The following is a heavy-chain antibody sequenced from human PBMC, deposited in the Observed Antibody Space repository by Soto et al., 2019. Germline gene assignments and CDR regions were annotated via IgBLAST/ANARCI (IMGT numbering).Heavy chain of an antibody. V-gene: IGHV1-3*01. D-gene: IGHD6-25*01. CDR3: ARDPGGCSLDY. CDR2: INAGNGNT. J-gene: IGHJ4*02. CDR1: GYTFTSYA. Sequence: QVKLVQSGAEVKKPGASVKVSCKASGYTFTSYAMHWVRQAPGQRLEWMGWINAGNGNTKYSQKLQGRVTITRDTSASTAYMELSSLRSEDTAVYYCARDPGGCSLDYWGQGTLVTVSS.